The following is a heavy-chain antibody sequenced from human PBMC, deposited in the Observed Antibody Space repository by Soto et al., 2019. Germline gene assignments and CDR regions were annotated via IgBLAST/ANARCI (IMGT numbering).Heavy chain of an antibody. J-gene: IGHJ4*02. CDR1: GGSISSYY. V-gene: IGHV4-59*01. Sequence: SETLSLTCTVSGGSISSYYWTWIRQPPGKGLEWIGYIYYSGSTNYNPSLKSRVTISVDTPKNQFSLKLSSVTAADTAVYYCARDRTYSDGGFDSWGQGTLVT. D-gene: IGHD2-15*01. CDR3: ARDRTYSDGGFDS. CDR2: IYYSGST.